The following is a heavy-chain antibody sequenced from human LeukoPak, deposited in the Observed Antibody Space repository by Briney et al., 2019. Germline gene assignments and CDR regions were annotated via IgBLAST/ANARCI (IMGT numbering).Heavy chain of an antibody. Sequence: GGSLRLSCAASGFTFDDYAMHWVRQAPGKGLEGVSGISWNSGSIGYADSVKGRFTISRDNAKNSLYLQMNSLRAEDTALYYCAKAYDSSGFAHRSYFDYWGQGTLVTVSS. CDR2: ISWNSGSI. V-gene: IGHV3-9*01. CDR1: GFTFDDYA. D-gene: IGHD3-22*01. CDR3: AKAYDSSGFAHRSYFDY. J-gene: IGHJ4*02.